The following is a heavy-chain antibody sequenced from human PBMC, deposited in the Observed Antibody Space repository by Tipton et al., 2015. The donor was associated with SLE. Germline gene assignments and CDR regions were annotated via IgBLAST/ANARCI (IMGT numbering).Heavy chain of an antibody. D-gene: IGHD1-26*01. J-gene: IGHJ3*02. CDR2: IYTSGSI. Sequence: TLSLTCTVSGGSISSYYWSWIRQPPGKGLEWIGYIYTSGSINYNTSLKRRVTMSVDTSKTQFSLRLSSVTALDTAVYYCARLYSGSRGAFDIWGQGTMVTVSS. CDR1: GGSISSYY. CDR3: ARLYSGSRGAFDI. V-gene: IGHV4-4*08.